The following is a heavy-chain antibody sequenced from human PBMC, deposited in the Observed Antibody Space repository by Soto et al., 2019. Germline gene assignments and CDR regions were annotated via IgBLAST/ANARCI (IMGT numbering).Heavy chain of an antibody. CDR2: IIPIFGTA. CDR1: GGTFSSYA. J-gene: IGHJ5*02. V-gene: IGHV1-69*13. CDR3: AREETGTTSGWLDP. Sequence: GASVKVSCKASGGTFSSYAISWVRQAPGQGLEWMGGIIPIFGTANYAQKFQGRVTITADESTSTAYMELSSLRSEDTAVYYCAREETGTTSGWLDPWGQGTLVTVSS. D-gene: IGHD1-7*01.